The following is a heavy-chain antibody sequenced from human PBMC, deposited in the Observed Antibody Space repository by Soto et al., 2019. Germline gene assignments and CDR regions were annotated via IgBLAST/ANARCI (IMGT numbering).Heavy chain of an antibody. V-gene: IGHV3-9*01. CDR2: ISWNSGSI. Sequence: GGSLRLSCAASGFTFDDYAMHWVRQAPGKGLEWVSGISWNSGSIGYADSVKGRFTISRDNAKTSLYLQMKSLRAEDRALYYCAKDLGITMVRGVTPDGMDDWGQAT. CDR3: AKDLGITMVRGVTPDGMDD. J-gene: IGHJ6*02. CDR1: GFTFDDYA. D-gene: IGHD3-10*01.